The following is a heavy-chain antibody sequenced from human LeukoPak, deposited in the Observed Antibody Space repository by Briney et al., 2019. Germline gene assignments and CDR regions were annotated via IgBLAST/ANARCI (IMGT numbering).Heavy chain of an antibody. Sequence: PSETLSLTCTVSGGSISSGGYYWSWIRQLPGKGLEWIGYIYYSGSTYYNPSLKSRVSISVDTSQNQFSLKLTSVTDADTAVYYCARDLSGYGWFDPWGQGTLVTVSS. CDR1: GGSISSGGYY. D-gene: IGHD5-12*01. CDR2: IYYSGST. J-gene: IGHJ5*02. V-gene: IGHV4-31*03. CDR3: ARDLSGYGWFDP.